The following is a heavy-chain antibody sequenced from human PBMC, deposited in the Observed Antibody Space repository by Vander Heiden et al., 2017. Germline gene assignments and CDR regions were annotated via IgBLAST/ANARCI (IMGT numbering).Heavy chain of an antibody. CDR2: MGTAGDT. J-gene: IGHJ2*01. V-gene: IGHV3-13*01. Sequence: EVQLVESGGGLVQPGGSLRLSCAASGFPFSSYDLQWVGKVKGKGLEWVSAMGTAGDTYYPSSVKGRFTISRENDKKNVYLQMNSLRAGDTAVYYCARNGKEWLSTAGHFDLWGRGTLVIVSS. CDR3: ARNGKEWLSTAGHFDL. CDR1: GFPFSSYD. D-gene: IGHD6-19*01.